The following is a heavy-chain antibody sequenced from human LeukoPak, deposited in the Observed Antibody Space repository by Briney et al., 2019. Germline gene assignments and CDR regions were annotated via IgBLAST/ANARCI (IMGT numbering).Heavy chain of an antibody. Sequence: SETLSLTCTVSGDSMSTISYFWGWIRQPPGKGLEWIGSIYYSRSTYYNPSLKSRVTISVDTSKNQFSLKLRSVTAADTAVYYCARVVQSTDSSGFYLPEYFQHWGQGTLVTVSS. CDR1: GDSMSTISYF. CDR2: IYYSRST. V-gene: IGHV4-39*07. CDR3: ARVVQSTDSSGFYLPEYFQH. D-gene: IGHD3-22*01. J-gene: IGHJ1*01.